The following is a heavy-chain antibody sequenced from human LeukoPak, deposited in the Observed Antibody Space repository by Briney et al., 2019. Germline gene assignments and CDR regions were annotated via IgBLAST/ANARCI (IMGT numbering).Heavy chain of an antibody. J-gene: IGHJ4*02. V-gene: IGHV4-30-2*01. Sequence: SETLSLTCTVSGGSISSGGYYWSWIRQPPGKGLEWIGYIYHSGSTYYNPSLKSRVTISVDRSKNQFSLKLSSVTAADTAVYYCAGVLPSTGATFYFDYWGQGTLVTVPS. CDR2: IYHSGST. CDR3: AGVLPSTGATFYFDY. D-gene: IGHD1-26*01. CDR1: GGSISSGGYY.